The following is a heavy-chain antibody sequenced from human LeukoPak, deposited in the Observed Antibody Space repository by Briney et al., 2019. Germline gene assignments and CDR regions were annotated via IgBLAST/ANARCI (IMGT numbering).Heavy chain of an antibody. CDR2: MNPNSGNT. D-gene: IGHD1-26*01. CDR1: GGTFSSYA. J-gene: IGHJ4*02. V-gene: IGHV1-8*02. Sequence: ASVKVSCKASGGTFSSYAINWVRQATGQGLEWMGWMNPNSGNTGYAQKSQGRVTMTRNTSISTAYMELSSLRSEDTAVYYCARRRYSGINWGQGTLVTVSS. CDR3: ARRRYSGIN.